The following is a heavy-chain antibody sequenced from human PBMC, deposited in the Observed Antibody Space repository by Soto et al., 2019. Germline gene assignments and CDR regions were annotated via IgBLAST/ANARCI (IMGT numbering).Heavy chain of an antibody. D-gene: IGHD6-19*01. CDR2: IIPIFGTA. Sequence: QVQLVQSGAEVKKPGSSVKVSCKASGGTFSSYAISWVRQAPGQGLEWMGGIIPIFGTANYAQKFQGRVTLTADECTGTAYMELSSLRSEDTAVYYCARDAYSSGWYGGHRHGMDVWGQGTTVTVSS. J-gene: IGHJ6*02. CDR3: ARDAYSSGWYGGHRHGMDV. V-gene: IGHV1-69*12. CDR1: GGTFSSYA.